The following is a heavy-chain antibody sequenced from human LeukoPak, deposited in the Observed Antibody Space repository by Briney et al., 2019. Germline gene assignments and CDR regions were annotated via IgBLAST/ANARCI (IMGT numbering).Heavy chain of an antibody. D-gene: IGHD4-17*01. CDR1: GFIFSNYG. Sequence: GRSLRLSCVVSGFIFSNYGMHWVRQAPGKGLEWVAVISYDGTNKYYTDSVKGRFTISRDNSINILYLQMNRLSGDDTAVYYCAKTPDDYGDYVSLPFVDYWGQGTLVTVSS. CDR3: AKTPDDYGDYVSLPFVDY. V-gene: IGHV3-30*18. CDR2: ISYDGTNK. J-gene: IGHJ4*02.